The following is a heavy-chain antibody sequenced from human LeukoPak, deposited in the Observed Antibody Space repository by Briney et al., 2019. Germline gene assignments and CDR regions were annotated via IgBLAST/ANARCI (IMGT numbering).Heavy chain of an antibody. CDR3: ATRESSMARTY. D-gene: IGHD3-10*01. J-gene: IGHJ4*02. V-gene: IGHV3-33*01. CDR1: GFTFSHYG. Sequence: GGSLRLSCAASGFTFSHYGMHWVRQAPGRGLEWVAVIWNDGSNKYHSDSVKGRFTISRDNSQNTVYLQMNSLRAEDTALYYCATRESSMARTYWGQGTLVAVSS. CDR2: IWNDGSNK.